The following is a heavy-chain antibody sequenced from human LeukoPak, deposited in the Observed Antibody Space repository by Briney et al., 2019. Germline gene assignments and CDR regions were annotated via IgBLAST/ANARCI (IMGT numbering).Heavy chain of an antibody. CDR2: IYYSGST. J-gene: IGHJ5*02. CDR1: GGSISSGDYY. V-gene: IGHV4-30-4*01. Sequence: SETLSLTCTVSGGSISSGDYYWGWIRQPPGKGLEWIGYIYYSGSTYYNPSLKSRVTISVDTSKNQFSLKLSSVTAADTAVYYCAREGIRVTWFDHWGQGTLVTVSS. D-gene: IGHD5-18*01. CDR3: AREGIRVTWFDH.